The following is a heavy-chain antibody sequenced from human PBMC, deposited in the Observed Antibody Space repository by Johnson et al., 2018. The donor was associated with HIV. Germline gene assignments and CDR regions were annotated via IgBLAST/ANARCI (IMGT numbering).Heavy chain of an antibody. J-gene: IGHJ3*02. CDR2: IYSGGST. CDR3: ARVAFGSSYLDVFDI. Sequence: VQVLESGGGLAKPAWSPRLSCDASQFTFSDYYMSWVRQAPGKGLAWVSAIYSGGSTYYTDSVKGRFSVSRDSSKNKLYLQMNSLIAEDTAVYYCARVAFGSSYLDVFDIWSQGTMVTVSS. D-gene: IGHD3-16*01. CDR1: QFTFSDYY. V-gene: IGHV3-66*01.